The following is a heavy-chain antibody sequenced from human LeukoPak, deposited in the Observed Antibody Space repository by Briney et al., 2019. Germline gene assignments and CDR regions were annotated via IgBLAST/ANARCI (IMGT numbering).Heavy chain of an antibody. J-gene: IGHJ4*02. V-gene: IGHV3-30*18. CDR3: AKPRGGYYFDY. D-gene: IGHD3-3*01. CDR1: GFTFSVYG. Sequence: GTSLRLSCAASGFTFSVYGMHWVRQGPGKGLEWVALISHDGGNKNYTDSVKGRFTISRDNSKNTVYLQMNSLRPEDTAAYYCAKPRGGYYFDYWGQGTLVTVSS. CDR2: ISHDGGNK.